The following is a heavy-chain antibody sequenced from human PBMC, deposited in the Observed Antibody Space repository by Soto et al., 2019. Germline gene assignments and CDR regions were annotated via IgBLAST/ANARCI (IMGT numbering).Heavy chain of an antibody. CDR2: IKSKTDGGTT. Sequence: GGSLRLSCAASGFTFSNAWMSWVRQAPGKGLEWVGRIKSKTDGGTTDYAAPVKGRFTISRDDSKNTLYLQMNSLKTEDTAVYYCTTIYDFWSGYYFTYMDVWGKGTTVTVSS. D-gene: IGHD3-3*01. CDR1: GFTFSNAW. J-gene: IGHJ6*03. CDR3: TTIYDFWSGYYFTYMDV. V-gene: IGHV3-15*01.